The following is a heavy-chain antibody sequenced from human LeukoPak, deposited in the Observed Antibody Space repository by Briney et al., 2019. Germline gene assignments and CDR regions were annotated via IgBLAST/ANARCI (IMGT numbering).Heavy chain of an antibody. V-gene: IGHV4-59*08. CDR2: LYYSGSS. Sequence: SGTLSLTCPVSGGSISSYYWSWIRQPPGKGLQWIGYLYYSGSSNSNPTHKSRVSISVDASKNQFSLRRSSVTGADTAVYYCARRLAVAGGDAFDIWGQGKMVTVFS. J-gene: IGHJ3*02. CDR1: GGSISSYY. D-gene: IGHD6-19*01. CDR3: ARRLAVAGGDAFDI.